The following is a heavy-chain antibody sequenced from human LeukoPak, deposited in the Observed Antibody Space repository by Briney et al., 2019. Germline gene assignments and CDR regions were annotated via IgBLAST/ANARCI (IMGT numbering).Heavy chain of an antibody. Sequence: SETLSLTCTVSGGSITSGSYYWAWVRQSPGTGLEWIGSIYQRGTTYYNPSLQSRVTISVDTTKNQFSLKLKSVTAADMAVYYCARLGRGSSDQFDYWGQGTLVTVSS. CDR2: IYQRGTT. V-gene: IGHV4-39*01. J-gene: IGHJ4*02. CDR1: GGSITSGSYY. CDR3: ARLGRGSSDQFDY. D-gene: IGHD6-6*01.